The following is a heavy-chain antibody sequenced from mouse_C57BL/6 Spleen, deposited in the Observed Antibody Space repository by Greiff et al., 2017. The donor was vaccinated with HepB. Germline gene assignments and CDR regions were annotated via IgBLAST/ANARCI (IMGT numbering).Heavy chain of an antibody. CDR3: ARDDYSPRAMDY. CDR1: GYTFTSYW. V-gene: IGHV1-55*01. D-gene: IGHD2-4*01. CDR2: IYPGSGST. Sequence: VQLQQPGAELVKPGASVKMSCKASGYTFTSYWITWVKQRPGQGLEWIGDIYPGSGSTNYNEKFKSKATLTVDTSSSTAYMQLSSLTSEDSAVYYCARDDYSPRAMDYWGQGTSVTVSS. J-gene: IGHJ4*01.